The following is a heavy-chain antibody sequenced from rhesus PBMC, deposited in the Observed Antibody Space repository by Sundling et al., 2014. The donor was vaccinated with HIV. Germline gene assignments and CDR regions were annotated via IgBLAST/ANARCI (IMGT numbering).Heavy chain of an antibody. D-gene: IGHD1-26*01. CDR1: GFTFSSYA. J-gene: IGHJ4*01. V-gene: IGHV3-103*01. Sequence: EVQLVESGGGLAKPGGSLRLSCAASGFTFSSYALHWVRQAPGKGLEWVSAISSGGSTYYADSVKGRFTISRDNSKNTLSLQMNSLRAEDTAVYYCAKGSYWNYAGYFDYWGQGVLVTVSS. CDR3: AKGSYWNYAGYFDY. CDR2: ISSGGST.